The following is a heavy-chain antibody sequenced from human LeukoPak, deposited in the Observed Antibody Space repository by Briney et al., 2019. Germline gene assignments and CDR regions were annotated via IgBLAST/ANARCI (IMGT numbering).Heavy chain of an antibody. CDR1: GFTSSTFW. CDR3: ARDVDGKLDY. CDR2: MKQDGSAK. Sequence: GGSLTLSCVAAGFTSSTFWMAWVLQAPGQGLEWVANMKQDGSAKHYVDSVKGRFTISRDNAKNSLYLQMNSLRAEDTAVYYCARDVDGKLDYWGQGTLVTVSS. D-gene: IGHD5-12*01. J-gene: IGHJ4*02. V-gene: IGHV3-7*01.